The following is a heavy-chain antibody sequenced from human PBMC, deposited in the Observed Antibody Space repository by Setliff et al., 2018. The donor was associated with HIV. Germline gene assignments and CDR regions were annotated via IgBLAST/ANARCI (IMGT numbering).Heavy chain of an antibody. J-gene: IGHJ4*02. CDR2: VSPFDDGT. CDR1: GYYFNIDY. D-gene: IGHD3-10*01. CDR3: ARVSGFGDKLGY. V-gene: IGHV1-46*02. Sequence: ASVKVSCKTLGYYFNIDYMHWVRQAPGQGLEWMAMVSPFDDGTNYAQKFQGRVTITRDTSTSTVYMELSRLRSDDTAVYYCARVSGFGDKLGYWGQGTLVTVSS.